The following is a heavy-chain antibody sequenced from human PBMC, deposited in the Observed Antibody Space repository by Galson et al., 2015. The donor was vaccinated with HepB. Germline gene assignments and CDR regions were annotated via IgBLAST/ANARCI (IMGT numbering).Heavy chain of an antibody. J-gene: IGHJ3*02. V-gene: IGHV1-2*06. CDR1: GYTFTGYY. D-gene: IGHD6-6*01. Sequence: SVKVSCKASGYTFTGYYMHWVRQAPGQGLEWMGRINPNSGGTNYAQKFQGRVAMTRDTSISTAYMELSRLRSDDTAVYYCASFEYSSSADAFDIWGQGTMVTVSS. CDR3: ASFEYSSSADAFDI. CDR2: INPNSGGT.